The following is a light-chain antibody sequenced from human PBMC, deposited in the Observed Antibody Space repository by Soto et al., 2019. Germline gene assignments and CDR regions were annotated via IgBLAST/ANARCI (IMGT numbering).Light chain of an antibody. CDR1: SSNIGAGYD. Sequence: QLVLTQPPSVSGAPGQRVSISCTGSSSNIGAGYDVHWYEHLPGTAPKLLIYQNNNRPSGVPDRFSGSKSGTLASLAITGLQAEDEADYYCQSYDSSLSAVVFGGGTKLTVL. CDR3: QSYDSSLSAVV. J-gene: IGLJ2*01. CDR2: QNN. V-gene: IGLV1-40*01.